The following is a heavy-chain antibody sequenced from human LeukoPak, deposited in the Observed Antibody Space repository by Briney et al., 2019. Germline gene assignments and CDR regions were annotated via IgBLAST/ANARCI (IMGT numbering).Heavy chain of an antibody. Sequence: TSVKVSCKTSGYSFTDYEIHWVRQAPGQGLEWMGWISAYNGNTNYAQKLQGRVTMTTDTSTSTAYMELRSLRSDDTAIYYCATDMYYDSSGGNLRYWGQGTLVTVSS. CDR2: ISAYNGNT. V-gene: IGHV1-18*04. J-gene: IGHJ4*02. CDR3: ATDMYYDSSGGNLRY. CDR1: GYSFTDYE. D-gene: IGHD3-22*01.